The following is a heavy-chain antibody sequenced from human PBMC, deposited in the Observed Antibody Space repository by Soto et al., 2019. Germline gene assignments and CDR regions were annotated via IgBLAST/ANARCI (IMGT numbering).Heavy chain of an antibody. D-gene: IGHD6-19*01. V-gene: IGHV3-11*04. J-gene: IGHJ6*02. CDR3: ARDRRSVLYMSGAYYYGMAV. CDR2: ISSSGSTI. CDR1: GFTFSDYY. Sequence: GGSLRLSCAASGFTFSDYYMSWIRQAPGKGLEWVSYISSSGSTIYYADSVKGRFTISRDNAKNSLYLQMNSLRAEDTAVYYCARDRRSVLYMSGAYYYGMAVCGQGTTVTVS.